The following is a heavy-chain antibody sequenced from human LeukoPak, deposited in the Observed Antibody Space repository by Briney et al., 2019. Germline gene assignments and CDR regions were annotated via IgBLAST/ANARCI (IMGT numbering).Heavy chain of an antibody. J-gene: IGHJ4*02. CDR2: ISLAGQT. D-gene: IGHD1-26*01. CDR1: GGSISGTNW. Sequence: SETLSLTCGVSGGSISGTNWWSWVRQTPGQGLEWIGEISLAGQTNYNPSLNGRVTMSLDKSSNQLSLHLTSVTAAGTATYFCSRESGPFCPFGYWGQGTLVIVSS. CDR3: SRESGPFCPFGY. V-gene: IGHV4/OR15-8*02.